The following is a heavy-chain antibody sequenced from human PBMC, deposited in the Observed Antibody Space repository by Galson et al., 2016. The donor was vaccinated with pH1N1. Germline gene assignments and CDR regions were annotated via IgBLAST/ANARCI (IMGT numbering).Heavy chain of an antibody. V-gene: IGHV3-53*05. CDR3: ARDRSVYYYYGMDV. J-gene: IGHJ6*02. CDR2: IYSGGST. D-gene: IGHD3-3*01. CDR1: GFTVSSKY. Sequence: SLRLSCAASGFTVSSKYMSWVRQAPGKGLEWVSVIYSGGSTYYADSVKGRFTISRDTSKNTLYLQMNSLRSEDTAVYYCARDRSVYYYYGMDVWGQGTTVTVSS.